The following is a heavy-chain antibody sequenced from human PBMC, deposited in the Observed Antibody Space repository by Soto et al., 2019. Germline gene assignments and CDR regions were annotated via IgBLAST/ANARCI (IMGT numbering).Heavy chain of an antibody. J-gene: IGHJ1*01. CDR2: VISASGSV. CDR3: ARVASRDAYNFVLDQ. CDR1: GRIFSSFP. D-gene: IGHD1-1*01. Sequence: QVQVVQSGAEVKKPGSSVKISCKASGRIFSSFPTSWERQVPGQGLEWMGGVISASGSVTYAPKFQGRVTMTAVNSAGIGYMELTSLTSEDTSIYFCARVASRDAYNFVLDQWDPGTMVTVSS. V-gene: IGHV1-69*06.